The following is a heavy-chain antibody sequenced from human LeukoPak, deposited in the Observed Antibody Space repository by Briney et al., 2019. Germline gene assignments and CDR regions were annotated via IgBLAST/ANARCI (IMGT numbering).Heavy chain of an antibody. D-gene: IGHD2-15*01. CDR2: LWYDGSNR. CDR3: AREVAANWFDP. CDR1: GFTFSSYG. V-gene: IGHV3-33*01. J-gene: IGHJ5*02. Sequence: GGSLRLSCAASGFTFSSYGMHWVRLAPGKGLEWVSFLWYDGSNRCDSDSVKGRFTISRDNSKNTLYLQMNSLRAEDTAVYFCAREVAANWFDPWGQGTLVTVSS.